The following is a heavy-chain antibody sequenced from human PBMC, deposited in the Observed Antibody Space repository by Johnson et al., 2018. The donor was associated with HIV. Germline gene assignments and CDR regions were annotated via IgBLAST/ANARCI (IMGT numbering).Heavy chain of an antibody. Sequence: QLVESGGGLVQPGRSLRLSCAASGFTFDDYAMHWVRQAPGKGLEWVSGISWNSGSIGYADSVKGRFTISRDNSKNTLYLQMNSLRAEDTAVYYCARSYYDSSGPPGAFDIWGQGTMVTVSS. CDR1: GFTFDDYA. D-gene: IGHD3-22*01. V-gene: IGHV3-9*01. J-gene: IGHJ3*02. CDR2: ISWNSGSI. CDR3: ARSYYDSSGPPGAFDI.